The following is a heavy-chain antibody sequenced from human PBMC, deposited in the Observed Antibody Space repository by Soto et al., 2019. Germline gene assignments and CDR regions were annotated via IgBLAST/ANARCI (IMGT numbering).Heavy chain of an antibody. CDR2: IYSGVST. J-gene: IGHJ4*02. D-gene: IGHD3-22*01. V-gene: IGHV3-53*01. CDR3: ARETGPYYYDSSGISS. CDR1: GFTVSSNY. Sequence: PGGSLRLSCAASGFTVSSNYMSWVRQAPGKGLEWVSVIYSGVSTYYADSVKGRFTISRDNSKNTLYPQMNSLRAEDTAVYYCARETGPYYYDSSGISSWGQGTRATVYS.